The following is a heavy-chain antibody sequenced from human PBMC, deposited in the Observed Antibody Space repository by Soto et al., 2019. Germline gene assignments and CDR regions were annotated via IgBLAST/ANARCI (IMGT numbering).Heavy chain of an antibody. CDR1: GGSFSGYY. CDR2: INHSGST. J-gene: IGHJ4*02. Sequence: SETLSLTCAVYGGSFSGYYWSWIRQPPGKGLEWIGEINHSGSTNYNPSLKSRVTISVDTSKNQFSLKLSSVTAADTAVYYCARVTAMVTRRIDYWGQGTLVTVSS. D-gene: IGHD5-18*01. V-gene: IGHV4-34*01. CDR3: ARVTAMVTRRIDY.